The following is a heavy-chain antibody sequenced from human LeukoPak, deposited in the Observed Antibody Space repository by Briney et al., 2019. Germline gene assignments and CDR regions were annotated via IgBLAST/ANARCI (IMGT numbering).Heavy chain of an antibody. CDR1: GGSISSGGYY. CDR3: ARGGNKIRDFWSGYPALPYYGMDV. CDR2: INHSGST. D-gene: IGHD3-3*01. Sequence: SETLSLTCTVSGGSISSGGYYWSWIRQPPGKGLEWIGEINHSGSTNYNPSLKSRVTISVDTSKNQFSLKLSSVTAADTAVYYCARGGNKIRDFWSGYPALPYYGMDVWGQGTTVTVSS. J-gene: IGHJ6*02. V-gene: IGHV4-39*07.